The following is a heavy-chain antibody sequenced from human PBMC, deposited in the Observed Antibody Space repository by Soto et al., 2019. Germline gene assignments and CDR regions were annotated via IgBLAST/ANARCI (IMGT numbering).Heavy chain of an antibody. CDR2: INAGNGNT. CDR1: GYTFTSYA. CDR3: ARGAGTTGTTSPPQDGSSKNWFDP. D-gene: IGHD1-1*01. V-gene: IGHV1-3*01. J-gene: IGHJ5*02. Sequence: QVQLVQSGAEVKKPGASVKVSCKASGYTFTSYAMHWVRQAPGQRLEWMGWINAGNGNTKYSQKFQGRVTITRDTSASTAYMELSSLRSEDTAVYYCARGAGTTGTTSPPQDGSSKNWFDPWGQGTLVTVSS.